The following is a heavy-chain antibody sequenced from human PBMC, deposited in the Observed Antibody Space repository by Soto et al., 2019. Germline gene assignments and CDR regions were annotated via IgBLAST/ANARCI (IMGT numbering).Heavy chain of an antibody. D-gene: IGHD3-3*01. V-gene: IGHV1-2*02. J-gene: IGHJ4*02. Sequence: ALLKLYWKTSGYTITGYYMHWGRQNTGQGLEWMGWINPNSGGTNYAQKFQGSVTMTRDTSISTAYMELSRLRSDDTAVYYCARVRYDFWSGYFLDYWGQGTLVTV. CDR2: INPNSGGT. CDR3: ARVRYDFWSGYFLDY. CDR1: GYTITGYY.